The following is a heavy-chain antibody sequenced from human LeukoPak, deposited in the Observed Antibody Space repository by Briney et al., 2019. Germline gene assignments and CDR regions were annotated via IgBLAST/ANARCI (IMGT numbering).Heavy chain of an antibody. CDR3: ATIATAGTT. V-gene: IGHV4-59*01. D-gene: IGHD6-13*01. J-gene: IGHJ5*02. CDR1: GGSISNYY. Sequence: SQTLSLTCTVSGGSISNYYWSWIRQPPGKGLEWIGCIYYSGSTNYNPSLKSRVTMSLDTSKNQFSLKLSSVTAADTAVYYCATIATAGTTWGQGTLVTVSS. CDR2: IYYSGST.